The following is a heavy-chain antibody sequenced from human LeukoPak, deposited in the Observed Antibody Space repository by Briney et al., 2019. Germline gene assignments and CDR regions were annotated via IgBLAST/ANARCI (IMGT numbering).Heavy chain of an antibody. J-gene: IGHJ4*02. D-gene: IGHD6-19*01. CDR3: ARDGLRVLYSSGFPYFDY. Sequence: PGGSLRLSCAASGFIFSTYGMSWVRQAPGKGLEWVSLISGSGGNSYYADSVKGRFTISRDNSKNTLYLQMNSLRADDTAVYYCARDGLRVLYSSGFPYFDYWGRGTLVTVSS. CDR1: GFIFSTYG. CDR2: ISGSGGNS. V-gene: IGHV3-23*01.